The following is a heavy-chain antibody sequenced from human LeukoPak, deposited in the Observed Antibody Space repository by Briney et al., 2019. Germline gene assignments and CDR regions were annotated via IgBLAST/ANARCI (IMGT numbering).Heavy chain of an antibody. V-gene: IGHV1-2*02. CDR3: ARDRITMVRGALKEFDY. J-gene: IGHJ4*02. CDR1: GYTFTGYY. CDR2: INPNSGGT. Sequence: ASVKVSCKASGYTFTGYYMHWVRQAPGQGLEWMGWINPNSGGTNYAQKFQGRVTMTRDTSISTAYMKLSRLRADDTAMYYCARDRITMVRGALKEFDYWGQGTLVTVSS. D-gene: IGHD3-10*01.